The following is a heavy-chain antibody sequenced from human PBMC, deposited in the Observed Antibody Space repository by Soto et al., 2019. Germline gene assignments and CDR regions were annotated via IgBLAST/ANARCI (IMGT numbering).Heavy chain of an antibody. J-gene: IGHJ5*02. V-gene: IGHV1-24*01. CDR2: FDPEDGET. D-gene: IGHD3-10*01. Sequence: ASVKVSCKVSGYTLTELSMHWVRQAPGKGLEWMGGFDPEDGETIYAQKFQGRVTMTEDTSTDTAYMELSSLRSEDTAVYYCATGVSLWSGEYQNWFEPWRQGTLFSVS. CDR1: GYTLTELS. CDR3: ATGVSLWSGEYQNWFEP.